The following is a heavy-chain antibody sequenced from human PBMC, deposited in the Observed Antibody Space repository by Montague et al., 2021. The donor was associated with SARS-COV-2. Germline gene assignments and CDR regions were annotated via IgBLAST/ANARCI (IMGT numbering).Heavy chain of an antibody. V-gene: IGHV4-34*01. J-gene: IGHJ4*02. CDR3: ARDRFDFGAGRQGTIDF. CDR1: GGSFSGYY. Sequence: SETLSLTCAVYGGSFSGYYWSWIRQPPGKGLEWIGEINHSGSTNYNPSLKSRVTISVDTSKNQFSLKLTSVTAADTAIYFRARDRFDFGAGRQGTIDFWGQGTLVTVSS. CDR2: INHSGST. D-gene: IGHD3-10*01.